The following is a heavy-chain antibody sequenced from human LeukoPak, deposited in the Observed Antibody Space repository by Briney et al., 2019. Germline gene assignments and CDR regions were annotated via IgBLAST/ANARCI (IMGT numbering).Heavy chain of an antibody. Sequence: SETLSLTCAVYGGSFSGYYWSWIRQPPGKGLEWIGEINHSGSTDYNPSLKSRVTISVDTSKNQFSLKLSSVTDAVTAVYYCASRYSSGWHKLRGSCSFDYWGQGTLVTVSS. CDR3: ASRYSSGWHKLRGSCSFDY. D-gene: IGHD6-19*01. CDR2: INHSGST. V-gene: IGHV4-34*01. CDR1: GGSFSGYY. J-gene: IGHJ4*02.